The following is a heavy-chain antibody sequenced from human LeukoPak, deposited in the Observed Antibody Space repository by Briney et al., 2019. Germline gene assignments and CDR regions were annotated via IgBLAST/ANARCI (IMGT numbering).Heavy chain of an antibody. J-gene: IGHJ5*02. CDR3: ARRIRWFDP. Sequence: ASVKVSCKASGYTFTSYYLHWVRQAPGQGLEWMGIINPSAGSTSYAQKFQGRVTLTRDMSTSTVYMEVSSLRSEDTAVYYCARRIRWFDPWGQGTLVTVSS. D-gene: IGHD2-15*01. CDR1: GYTFTSYY. CDR2: INPSAGST. V-gene: IGHV1-46*01.